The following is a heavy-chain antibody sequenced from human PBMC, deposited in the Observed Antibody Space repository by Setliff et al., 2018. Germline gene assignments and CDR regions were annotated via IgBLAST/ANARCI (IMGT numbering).Heavy chain of an antibody. D-gene: IGHD4-17*01. V-gene: IGHV5-51*01. CDR3: ARLATDYGDYESLNYFDY. Sequence: GESLKISCKGSGYSFTSYWIGWVRQMPGKGLEWMGIIYPGDSDTRYSPSFQGQVTIPADKSISTAYLQWSSLEASDTAMYYCARLATDYGDYESLNYFDYWGQGTLVTVSS. J-gene: IGHJ4*02. CDR1: GYSFTSYW. CDR2: IYPGDSDT.